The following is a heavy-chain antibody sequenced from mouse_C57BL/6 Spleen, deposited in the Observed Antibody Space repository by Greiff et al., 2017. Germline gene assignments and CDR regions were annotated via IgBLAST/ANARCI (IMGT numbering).Heavy chain of an antibody. V-gene: IGHV3-1*01. CDR3: AREVLRYWYFDV. Sequence: EVQLQQSGPGMVKPSQSLSLTCTVTGYSITSGYDWHWIRHFPGNKLEWMGYISYSGSTNYNPSLKIRISITHDTSKNHFFLKLNSVTTEDTATYYCAREVLRYWYFDVWGTGTTVTVSS. J-gene: IGHJ1*03. CDR1: GYSITSGYD. CDR2: ISYSGST. D-gene: IGHD1-1*01.